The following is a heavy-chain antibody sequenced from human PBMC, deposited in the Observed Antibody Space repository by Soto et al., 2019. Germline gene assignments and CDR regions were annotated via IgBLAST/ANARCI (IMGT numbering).Heavy chain of an antibody. V-gene: IGHV3-48*02. CDR3: ARRPYGSGSPFDY. J-gene: IGHJ4*02. CDR1: GFTVSSYS. CDR2: ISSSSSTI. D-gene: IGHD3-10*01. Sequence: GGSLRLSCAASGFTVSSYSMNWVRQAPGKGLEWVSYISSSSSTIYYADSVKGRFTISRDNAKNSLYLQMNSLRDEDTAVYYCARRPYGSGSPFDYWGQGTLVTVSS.